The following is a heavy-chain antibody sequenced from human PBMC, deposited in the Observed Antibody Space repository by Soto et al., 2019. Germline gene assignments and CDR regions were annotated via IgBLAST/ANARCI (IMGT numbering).Heavy chain of an antibody. CDR1: GFTFSSYW. CDR3: ERVGGSSWY. J-gene: IGHJ4*02. D-gene: IGHD6-6*01. V-gene: IGHV3-74*01. Sequence: EVQLVESGGDLVQPGGSLRLSCTASGFTFSSYWMHWVRQAPGKGLVWVSRINSDGSSTNYADSVKGRFTISRDNAKNTLYLKMNSLRVEDTAVYYCERVGGSSWYWGQGTLVTVSS. CDR2: INSDGSST.